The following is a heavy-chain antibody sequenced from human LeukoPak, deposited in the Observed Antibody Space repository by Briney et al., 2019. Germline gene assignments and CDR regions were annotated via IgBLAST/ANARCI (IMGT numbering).Heavy chain of an antibody. D-gene: IGHD2/OR15-2a*01. CDR1: GFTFSSYW. CDR2: INQDGSEK. CDR3: AREGGDNSIFYFDS. Sequence: NPGGSLRLSCAASGFTFSSYWMSWVRQAPGKGLEWVANINQDGSEKYYVDSVKGRFTISRDNAKNSLYLQMNSLRAEDTAVYYCAREGGDNSIFYFDSWGQGTRVTVSS. J-gene: IGHJ4*02. V-gene: IGHV3-7*01.